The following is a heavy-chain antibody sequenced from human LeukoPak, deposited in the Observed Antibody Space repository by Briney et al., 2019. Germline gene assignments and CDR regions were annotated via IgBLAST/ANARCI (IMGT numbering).Heavy chain of an antibody. J-gene: IGHJ4*02. CDR2: ISSSSSTI. V-gene: IGHV3-48*01. CDR3: ARGSTYYDSSGQVPFDY. CDR1: GFTFSTYS. D-gene: IGHD3-22*01. Sequence: GGSLRLSCAASGFTFSTYSMNWVRQAPGKGLEWVSYISSSSSTIYYADSVKGRFTISRDNAKNSLCLQMNSLRAEDTAVYYCARGSTYYDSSGQVPFDYWGQGTLVTVSS.